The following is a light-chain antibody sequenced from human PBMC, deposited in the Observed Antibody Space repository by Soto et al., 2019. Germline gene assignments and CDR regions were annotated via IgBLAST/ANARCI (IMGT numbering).Light chain of an antibody. Sequence: EIVLTQSPGTLSLSPGERSTLSCRASQTVTNNFLAWYQQKPGQAPRLLIFGASSRATGIPDRFGGSGSGTDFSLTISSLEPEDFAVYYCQQYGSSLLFTFGPGTKVDFK. CDR1: QTVTNNF. CDR2: GAS. J-gene: IGKJ3*01. V-gene: IGKV3-20*01. CDR3: QQYGSSLLFT.